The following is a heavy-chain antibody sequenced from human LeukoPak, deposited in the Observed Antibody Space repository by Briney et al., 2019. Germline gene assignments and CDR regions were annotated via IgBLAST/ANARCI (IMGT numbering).Heavy chain of an antibody. J-gene: IGHJ4*02. CDR2: ISSSSSYI. CDR3: ARDDSSSSSANDY. CDR1: GFTFSSYS. Sequence: GGSLRLSCAASGFTFSSYSMNWVRQAPGKGLEWVSSISSSSSYIYYADSVKGRFTISRDNAKNSLYLQMNSLRAGDTAVYYCARDDSSSSSANDYWGQGTLVTVSS. D-gene: IGHD6-6*01. V-gene: IGHV3-21*01.